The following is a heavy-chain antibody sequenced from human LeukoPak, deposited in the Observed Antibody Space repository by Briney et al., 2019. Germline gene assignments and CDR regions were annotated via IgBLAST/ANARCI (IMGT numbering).Heavy chain of an antibody. Sequence: SSETLSLTCAVYGGSFSGYYWSWIRQPPGKGLEWIGEINHSGSTNYNPSLKSRVTISVDTSKNQFSLKLSSVTAADTAVYYCARQMTTLPTGRTFDTWGQGTMVTVSS. CDR1: GGSFSGYY. V-gene: IGHV4-34*01. J-gene: IGHJ3*02. D-gene: IGHD4-17*01. CDR3: ARQMTTLPTGRTFDT. CDR2: INHSGST.